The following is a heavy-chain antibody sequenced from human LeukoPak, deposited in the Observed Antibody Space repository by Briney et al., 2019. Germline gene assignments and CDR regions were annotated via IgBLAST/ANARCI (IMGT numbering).Heavy chain of an antibody. CDR1: GGTFSSYA. J-gene: IGHJ4*02. V-gene: IGHV1-69*13. CDR2: IIPIFGTA. CDR3: ARDIGDYYGSGSYWLL. Sequence: VKVSCKASGGTFSSYAISWVRQAPGQGLEWMGGIIPIFGTANYAQKFQGRVTITADESTSTAYMELSSLRSEDTAVYYCARDIGDYYGSGSYWLLWGQGALVTVAS. D-gene: IGHD3-10*01.